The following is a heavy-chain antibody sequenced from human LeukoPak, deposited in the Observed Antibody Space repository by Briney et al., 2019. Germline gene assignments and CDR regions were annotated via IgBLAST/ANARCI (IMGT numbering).Heavy chain of an antibody. CDR3: ARRWLQFRGLAPFDY. D-gene: IGHD5-24*01. V-gene: IGHV4-34*01. J-gene: IGHJ4*02. Sequence: PSETLSLTCAVYGGSFSGYYWSWIRQPPGKGLEWIGEINHSGSTNYNPSLKSRVTISVDTSKNQFSLKLSPVTAADTAVYYCARRWLQFRGLAPFDYWGQGTLVTVSS. CDR2: INHSGST. CDR1: GGSFSGYY.